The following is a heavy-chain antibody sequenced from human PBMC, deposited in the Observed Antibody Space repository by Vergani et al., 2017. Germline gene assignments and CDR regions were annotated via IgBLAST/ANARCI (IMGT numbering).Heavy chain of an antibody. Sequence: QVQLQESGPGLVKPSQTLSLTCGVSGDSISSGVYYWNWIRQHPGKGLEWIGYIYSTGSTHHNPSLRRRINMSVDTSKNQFSLKLNSVTAADTAMYDCARMGGYDEGDAFRIGYFDSWGPGSLVTVSS. J-gene: IGHJ4*02. V-gene: IGHV4-31*11. CDR1: GDSISSGVYY. CDR3: ARMGGYDEGDAFRIGYFDS. CDR2: IYSTGST. D-gene: IGHD3-22*01.